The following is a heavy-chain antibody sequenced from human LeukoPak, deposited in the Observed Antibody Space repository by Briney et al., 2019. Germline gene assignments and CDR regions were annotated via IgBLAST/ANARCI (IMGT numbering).Heavy chain of an antibody. V-gene: IGHV4-34*01. CDR3: APTSYYYDSPDY. CDR2: INYSEST. D-gene: IGHD3-22*01. Sequence: SETLSLTCAIYSESFSGYFWSWIRQPPGKGLEWIGEINYSESTHYNPSLKSRVTISVDTSKNQFSLKLSSATAADTAVYYCAPTSYYYDSPDYWGQGTLVTVSS. CDR1: SESFSGYF. J-gene: IGHJ4*02.